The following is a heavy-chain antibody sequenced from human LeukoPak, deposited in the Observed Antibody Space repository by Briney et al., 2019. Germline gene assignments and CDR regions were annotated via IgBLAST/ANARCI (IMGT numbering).Heavy chain of an antibody. D-gene: IGHD6-13*01. J-gene: IGHJ4*02. Sequence: EASVKVSCKASGYTFTDYYIHWVRQAPGQGREWMGWINPNSGGTNFAQKFQGRVTMTRETSISTAYMELSRLISDDTALYYCARARRREAALSLFAYWGQGTLVTVSS. CDR1: GYTFTDYY. V-gene: IGHV1-2*02. CDR2: INPNSGGT. CDR3: ARARRREAALSLFAY.